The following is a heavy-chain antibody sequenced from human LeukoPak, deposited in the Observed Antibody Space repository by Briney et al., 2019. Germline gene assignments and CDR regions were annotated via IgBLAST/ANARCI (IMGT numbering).Heavy chain of an antibody. J-gene: IGHJ4*02. CDR3: ARHSGVSPTVD. Sequence: GESLKISCKGSGYIFTSYLIGWVRQMPGKGLEWMGIIYPADSDTRYSPSFQGQVTISADKSISTDYLQWSSLKTSDTAMYYCARHSGVSPTVDWGQGTLVTVSS. D-gene: IGHD2-15*01. CDR1: GYIFTSYL. V-gene: IGHV5-51*01. CDR2: IYPADSDT.